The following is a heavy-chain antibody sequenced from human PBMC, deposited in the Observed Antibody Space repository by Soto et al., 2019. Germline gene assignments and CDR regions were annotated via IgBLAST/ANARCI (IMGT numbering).Heavy chain of an antibody. CDR2: INPNSGGT. CDR3: ARLGASSYYDSSGSTSDYYGMDV. D-gene: IGHD3-22*01. V-gene: IGHV1-2*02. CDR1: GYTFTGYY. Sequence: ASVKVSCKASGYTFTGYYMHWVRQAPGQGLEWTGWINPNSGGTNYAQKFQGRVTMTRDTSISTAYMELSRLRSDDTAVYYCARLGASSYYDSSGSTSDYYGMDVWGQGTTVTVSS. J-gene: IGHJ6*02.